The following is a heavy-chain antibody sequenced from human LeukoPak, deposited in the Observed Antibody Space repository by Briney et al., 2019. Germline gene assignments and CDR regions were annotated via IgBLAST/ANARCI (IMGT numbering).Heavy chain of an antibody. Sequence: TGGSLRLSCAASGFTVSSNYMSWIRQAPEKGLEWVSLIYSDGSTYYADSVKGRFTISRDNSKNTLFLQMNSLRAEDTAVYYCARDFPHFDYWGQGTLVTVSS. CDR3: ARDFPHFDY. CDR1: GFTVSSNY. CDR2: IYSDGST. V-gene: IGHV3-66*01. J-gene: IGHJ4*02.